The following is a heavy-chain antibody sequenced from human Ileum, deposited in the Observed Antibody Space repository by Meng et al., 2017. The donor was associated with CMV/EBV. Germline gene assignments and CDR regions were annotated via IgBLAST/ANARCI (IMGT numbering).Heavy chain of an antibody. CDR3: ATDHGGAPFDY. CDR1: GFTFSSYG. CDR2: IWSDGSNE. D-gene: IGHD3-16*01. Sequence: SCAASGFTFSSYGMHWVRQAPGKGLRWVAIIWSDGSNENYADSVKGRFTITRDNSKNTLFLQMNSLRAEDTAVYYCATDHGGAPFDYWGQGTLVTVSS. J-gene: IGHJ4*02. V-gene: IGHV3-33*01.